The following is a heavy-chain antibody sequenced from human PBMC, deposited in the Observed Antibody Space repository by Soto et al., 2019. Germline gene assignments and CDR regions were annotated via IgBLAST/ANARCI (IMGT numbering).Heavy chain of an antibody. V-gene: IGHV4-39*01. D-gene: IGHD1-26*01. CDR1: GVSISGSRYY. CDR3: ARGGIPPSGYGIAYAMDV. J-gene: IGHJ6*02. Sequence: SETLSLTCTVSGVSISGSRYYWGWIRQPPGRGLEWIGNIYYSGSTYYTPALKSRVTLSVDTSKNQFSLNLNSVTAADTAVYYCARGGIPPSGYGIAYAMDVWGQGTAVHRLL. CDR2: IYYSGST.